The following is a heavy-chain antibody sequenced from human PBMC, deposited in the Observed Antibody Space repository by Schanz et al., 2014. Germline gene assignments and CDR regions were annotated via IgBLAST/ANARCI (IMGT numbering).Heavy chain of an antibody. CDR1: GFTFSTHA. V-gene: IGHV3-30*18. D-gene: IGHD3-10*01. J-gene: IGHJ4*02. CDR3: ANPHILAGVVDLTSFDY. CDR2: VSSDCNDD. Sequence: VQLVESGGGAVQPGRSLRLSCAASGFTFSTHAMHWVRQAPGKGLEWVSLVSSDCNDDYYTDSVKGRFTISRDNSKTKVPLQLHSISAEDTAAYYYANPHILAGVVDLTSFDYWGQGTLVTVSS.